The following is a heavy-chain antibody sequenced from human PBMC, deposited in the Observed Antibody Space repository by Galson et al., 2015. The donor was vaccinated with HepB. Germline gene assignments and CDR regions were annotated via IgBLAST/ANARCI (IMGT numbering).Heavy chain of an antibody. J-gene: IGHJ4*02. V-gene: IGHV3-23*01. D-gene: IGHD1-26*01. CDR2: ISGTGDST. Sequence: SLRLSCAASGFTFNTYTMSWVRQVPGKGLEWVSAISGTGDSTYYADSVKGRFTISRDNSKNTLYLQMNSLRAEDTAVYYCAKPQWEHDSWGQGTLVTVSS. CDR1: GFTFNTYT. CDR3: AKPQWEHDS.